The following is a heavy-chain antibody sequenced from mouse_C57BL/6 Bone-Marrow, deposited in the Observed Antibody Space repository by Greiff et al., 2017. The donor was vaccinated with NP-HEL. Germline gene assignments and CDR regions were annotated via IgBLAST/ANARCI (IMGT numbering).Heavy chain of an antibody. V-gene: IGHV1-50*01. CDR3: GRWASY. Sequence: QVQLQQPGPELVKPGASVKLSCKASGYTFTSYWMQWVKQRPGQGLEWIGEIDPSDSYTNYSQKFKGKAALTVDTSSSTAYMQLSSLTSEDSAVYYCGRWASYWGQGTTLTVSS. CDR1: GYTFTSYW. J-gene: IGHJ2*01. CDR2: IDPSDSYT.